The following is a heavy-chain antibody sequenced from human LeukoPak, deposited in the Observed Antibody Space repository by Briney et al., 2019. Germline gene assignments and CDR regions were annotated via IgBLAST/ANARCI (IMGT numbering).Heavy chain of an antibody. CDR3: ARGGYCSGGNCYTENHY. CDR1: GYTFTSYY. Sequence: ASVKVSCTASGYTFTSYYIHWVRQAPGQGLEWMGIINPSDGSISYAQKFQGRVTMTRDTSTSTGYMELSSLRSEDTAMYYCARGGYCSGGNCYTENHYWGQGTLVTVSS. CDR2: INPSDGSI. V-gene: IGHV1-46*01. D-gene: IGHD2-15*01. J-gene: IGHJ4*02.